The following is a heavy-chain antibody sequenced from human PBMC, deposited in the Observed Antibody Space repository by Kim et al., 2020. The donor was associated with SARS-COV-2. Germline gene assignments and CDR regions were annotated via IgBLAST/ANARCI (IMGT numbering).Heavy chain of an antibody. CDR2: IYYSGST. D-gene: IGHD3-16*01. J-gene: IGHJ4*02. CDR3: ARSPVWGGPDY. Sequence: SETLSLTCTVSGGSISSYYWSWIRQPPGKGLEWIGYIYYSGSTNYNPSLKSRVTISVDTSKNQFSLKLSSVTAADTAVYYCARSPVWGGPDYWGQGTLVTVSS. CDR1: GGSISSYY. V-gene: IGHV4-59*13.